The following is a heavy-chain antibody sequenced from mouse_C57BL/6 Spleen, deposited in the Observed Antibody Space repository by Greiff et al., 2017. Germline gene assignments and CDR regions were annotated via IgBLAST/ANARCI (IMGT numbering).Heavy chain of an antibody. Sequence: QVQLQQSGAELVRPGASVTLSCKASGYTFTDYEMHWVKQTPVHGLEWIGAIDAETGGTAYNQKFKGKAILTADKSSSTAYMELRSLTSEDSAVYYCTRKGYYYCSSSAWFAYWGQGTLVTVSA. D-gene: IGHD1-1*01. J-gene: IGHJ3*01. CDR2: IDAETGGT. V-gene: IGHV1-15*01. CDR3: TRKGYYYCSSSAWFAY. CDR1: GYTFTDYE.